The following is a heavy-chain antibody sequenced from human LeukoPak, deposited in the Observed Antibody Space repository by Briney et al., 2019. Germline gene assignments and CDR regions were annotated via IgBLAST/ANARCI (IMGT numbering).Heavy chain of an antibody. CDR1: GFTFSNAW. D-gene: IGHD5-18*01. J-gene: IGHJ4*02. CDR3: AKYRAYYLDY. Sequence: GGSLRLSCAASGFTFSNAWMNWVRQAPGKGLEWVGRIKSKTDGGTTDYAAPVKGRFTISRDNSKNMLYLQMNSLRAEDTAVYFCAKYRAYYLDYWGQGALVTVSS. CDR2: IKSKTDGGTT. V-gene: IGHV3-15*07.